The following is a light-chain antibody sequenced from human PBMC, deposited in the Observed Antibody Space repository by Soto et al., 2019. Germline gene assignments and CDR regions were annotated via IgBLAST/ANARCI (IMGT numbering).Light chain of an antibody. V-gene: IGLV2-14*01. CDR1: SSDVGGYNY. CDR3: SSYTFSSTNF. CDR2: EVS. J-gene: IGLJ1*01. Sequence: SVLTQHASVSGSPGQSITISCTGTSSDVGGYNYVSWYQQHPGKAPKLMIYEVSNRPSGVSNRFSGSKSGNTASLTISGLQAEDEADYYCSSYTFSSTNFFVTGTKLTVL.